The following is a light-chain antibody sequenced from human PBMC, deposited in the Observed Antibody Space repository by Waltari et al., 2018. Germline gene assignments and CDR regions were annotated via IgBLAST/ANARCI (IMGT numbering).Light chain of an antibody. CDR3: QQYYFSPYT. CDR2: GAS. J-gene: IGKJ2*01. CDR1: QGISNS. V-gene: IGKV1-NL1*01. Sequence: DIQITQSPSSLSASVGDRVTITCRASQGISNSLAWYQQKPGKAPKLLLYGASRLESGVPPRFSCSGSGTDYTLTISSLQPDDFATYYCQQYYFSPYTFGQGTKLDIK.